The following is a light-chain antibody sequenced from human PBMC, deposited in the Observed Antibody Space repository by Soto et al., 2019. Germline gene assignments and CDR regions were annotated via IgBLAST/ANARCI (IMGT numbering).Light chain of an antibody. Sequence: DIQMTQSPSSLSASVGDRVTITCRASQSISSYLNWYQQKPGKAPNLLIYTASSLESGVPSRFSGSGSGTDFTLTITSMQPEDFANYFCQQSYSRPRTFGQGTKVDIK. CDR1: QSISSY. CDR3: QQSYSRPRT. J-gene: IGKJ1*01. CDR2: TAS. V-gene: IGKV1-39*01.